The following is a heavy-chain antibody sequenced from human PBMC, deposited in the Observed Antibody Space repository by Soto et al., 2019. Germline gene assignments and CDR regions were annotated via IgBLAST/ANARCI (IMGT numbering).Heavy chain of an antibody. V-gene: IGHV3-23*01. J-gene: IGHJ4*02. CDR1: GFTFSSYA. D-gene: IGHD6-6*01. CDR2: ISGSDDST. CDR3: AKRSSSSTFDY. Sequence: EVPLLESGGGLVQPGESLRLSVAASGFTFSSYAMSWVRQAPGKGLDWVSVISGSDDSTYYADSVKGRFTISRDNSKNTLYLQMNSLRAEDTAVYYCAKRSSSSTFDYRGQGTLVTVSS.